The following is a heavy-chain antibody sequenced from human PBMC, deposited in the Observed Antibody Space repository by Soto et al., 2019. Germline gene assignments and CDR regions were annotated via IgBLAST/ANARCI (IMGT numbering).Heavy chain of an antibody. D-gene: IGHD3-10*01. V-gene: IGHV1-69*01. CDR3: AAELGFGKLSVV. J-gene: IGHJ6*02. Sequence: QVQVVQSGVEVRRPGSSVKVSCKASGDRFKNCVISWVRQAPGQGLEWMGGIIPLFGTTDFAQRFQGRLTITTDESTTPAYPELSRLRSEDTATYYCAAELGFGKLSVVWGQGTTVIVSS. CDR2: IIPLFGTT. CDR1: GDRFKNCV.